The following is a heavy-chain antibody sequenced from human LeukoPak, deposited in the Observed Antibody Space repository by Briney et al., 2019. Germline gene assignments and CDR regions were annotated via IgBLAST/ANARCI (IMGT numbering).Heavy chain of an antibody. CDR1: GFTFSSYS. V-gene: IGHV3-21*01. D-gene: IGHD1-26*01. J-gene: IGHJ4*02. CDR2: ISSSSSYI. Sequence: PGGSLRLSCAASGFTFSSYSMNWVRQAPGKGLEWVSSISSSSSYIYYADSVKGRFTISRDNAKNTLYLQMSSLRAEDTAVYYCAKGSGNYPFDYWGQGTLVTVSS. CDR3: AKGSGNYPFDY.